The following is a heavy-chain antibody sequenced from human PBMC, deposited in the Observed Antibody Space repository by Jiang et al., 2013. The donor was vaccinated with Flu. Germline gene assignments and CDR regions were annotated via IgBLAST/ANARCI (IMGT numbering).Heavy chain of an antibody. Sequence: PGLVKPSETLSLTCTVSGGSISSDDYYWGWIRQSPGKGLEWVGSIYDDGTTYYNPSLKSRVTILVDTSNNRFSLKLSSVTAADTAVYYCARAQKYSGFELPYFDYWGQGTLVPVSS. J-gene: IGHJ4*02. CDR2: IYDDGTT. CDR1: GGSISSDDYY. V-gene: IGHV4-39*07. CDR3: ARAQKYSGFELPYFDY. D-gene: IGHD5-12*01.